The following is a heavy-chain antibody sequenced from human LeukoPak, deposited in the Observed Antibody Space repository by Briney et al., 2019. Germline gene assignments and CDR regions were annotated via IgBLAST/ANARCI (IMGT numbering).Heavy chain of an antibody. V-gene: IGHV5-51*01. Sequence: GESLKISCKGSGYSFTSYWTGWVRQMPGKGLEWMGIIYPGDSDTRYSPSFQGQVTISADKSISTAYLQWSSLKASDTAMYYCARHSGGGAAPDYYMDVWGKGTTVTISS. CDR1: GYSFTSYW. D-gene: IGHD2-15*01. CDR2: IYPGDSDT. CDR3: ARHSGGGAAPDYYMDV. J-gene: IGHJ6*03.